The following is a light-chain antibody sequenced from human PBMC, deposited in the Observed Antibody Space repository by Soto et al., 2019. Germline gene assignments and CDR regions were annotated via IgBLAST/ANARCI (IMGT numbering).Light chain of an antibody. V-gene: IGKV3-11*01. CDR2: DAS. CDR1: QSVRSY. CDR3: QQRSSWPLT. Sequence: EIVLTQSPATLSLSPGERATLSCRASQSVRSYLAWYQQKPGQAPRLPIYDASYRATGIPARFSGSGSGTDFTLTISSLEPEDFAVYYCQQRSSWPLTFGGGTKVEIK. J-gene: IGKJ4*01.